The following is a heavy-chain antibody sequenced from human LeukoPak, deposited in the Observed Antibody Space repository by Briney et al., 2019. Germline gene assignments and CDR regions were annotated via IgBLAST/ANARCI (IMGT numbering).Heavy chain of an antibody. CDR1: GFTFSSYS. V-gene: IGHV3-21*01. D-gene: IGHD3-3*01. CDR3: ARTYYDFWSGYYSHEGNPFDY. Sequence: GGSLRLSCAASGFTFSSYSMNWVRQAPGKGLEWVSSISSSSSYIYYADSVKGRFTISRDNTKNSLYLQMNSLRAEDTAVYYCARTYYDFWSGYYSHEGNPFDYWGQGTLVTVSS. CDR2: ISSSSSYI. J-gene: IGHJ4*02.